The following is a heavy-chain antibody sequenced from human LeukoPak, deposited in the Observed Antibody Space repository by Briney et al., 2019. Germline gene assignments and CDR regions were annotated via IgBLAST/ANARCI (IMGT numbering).Heavy chain of an antibody. D-gene: IGHD5-18*01. CDR3: ANGLRGYGYGCFDY. Sequence: GGSLGLSCAASGFTFSSYGMHWVRQAPGKGLEWVAFIRYDGSNKYYADSVKGRFTISRDNSKNTLYLQMNSLRAEDTAVYYCANGLRGYGYGCFDYWGQGTLVTVSS. CDR2: IRYDGSNK. V-gene: IGHV3-30*02. CDR1: GFTFSSYG. J-gene: IGHJ4*02.